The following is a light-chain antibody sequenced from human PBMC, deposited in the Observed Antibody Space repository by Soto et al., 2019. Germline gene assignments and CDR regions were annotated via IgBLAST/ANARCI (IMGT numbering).Light chain of an antibody. CDR2: GTS. CDR3: LQDYNYPRT. Sequence: AIPMTQSPSSLSASVGDRVTITCRASQDIRNDLGWYQQKPGAAPKLLIYGTSNLEIGIPSRLIGSGSGTDFTLTISSLQPEDFGTFYCLQDYNYPRTFGQGTKVEIK. V-gene: IGKV1-6*01. J-gene: IGKJ1*01. CDR1: QDIRND.